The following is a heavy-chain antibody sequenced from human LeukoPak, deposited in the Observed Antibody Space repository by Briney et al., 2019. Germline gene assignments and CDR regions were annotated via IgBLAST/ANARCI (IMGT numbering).Heavy chain of an antibody. Sequence: PGGSLRLSCGASGSNFITYSMNWVRQAPGKGLEWISYISSSSSTRFYADSVVGRFTISRDNAKDSVYLQMNGLRADDTATYYCARGILATSDAFDLWGRGTRVSVSS. CDR3: ARGILATSDAFDL. J-gene: IGHJ3*01. CDR1: GSNFITYS. V-gene: IGHV3-48*01. CDR2: ISSSSSTR.